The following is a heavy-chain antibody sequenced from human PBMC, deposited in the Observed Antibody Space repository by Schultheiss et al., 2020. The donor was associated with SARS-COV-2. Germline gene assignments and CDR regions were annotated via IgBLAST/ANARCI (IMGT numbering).Heavy chain of an antibody. CDR1: GFTFSSYA. J-gene: IGHJ4*02. D-gene: IGHD5-12*01. CDR2: ISSNGGST. V-gene: IGHV3-23*01. CDR3: ARSPTYSGYDWSDY. Sequence: GGSLRLSCAASGFTFSSYAMSWVRQAPGKGLEWVSAISSNGGSTYYADSVKGRFTISRDNSKNTLYLQMSSLRAEDTAVYYCARSPTYSGYDWSDYWGQGTLVTVSS.